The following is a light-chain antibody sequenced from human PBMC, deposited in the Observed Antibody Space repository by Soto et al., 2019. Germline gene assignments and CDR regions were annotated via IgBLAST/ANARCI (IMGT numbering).Light chain of an antibody. CDR1: QSVSSY. J-gene: IGKJ4*01. Sequence: EIVLTQSPATLSLSPGERATLSCRASQSVSSYLAWYQQKPGQAPRLLIRDASNRATGIPARFSGSGSGTDFPLTISSLAPEDFAVYYCQQRINWPLTFGGGTKVEIK. CDR2: DAS. V-gene: IGKV3-11*01. CDR3: QQRINWPLT.